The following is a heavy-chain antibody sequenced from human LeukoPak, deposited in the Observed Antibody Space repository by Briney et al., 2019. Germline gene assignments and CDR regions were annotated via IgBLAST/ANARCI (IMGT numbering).Heavy chain of an antibody. V-gene: IGHV1-18*01. CDR2: ISAYNGNT. CDR3: AREGSIAAAGSALYGMDV. J-gene: IGHJ6*02. D-gene: IGHD6-13*01. CDR1: GYTFTIYG. Sequence: ASVTLSCTASGYTFTIYGISWVRQAPGQGLEWMGWISAYNGNTNYAQKLQGRVTITTDTSTSTAYMELRSLRSDDTAVYYCAREGSIAAAGSALYGMDVWGQGTTVTVSS.